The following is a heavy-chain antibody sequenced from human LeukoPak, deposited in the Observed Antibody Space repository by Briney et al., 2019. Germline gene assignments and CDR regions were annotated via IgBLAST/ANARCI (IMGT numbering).Heavy chain of an antibody. J-gene: IGHJ4*02. D-gene: IGHD3-22*01. V-gene: IGHV3-74*01. CDR3: VRDWGYDSSGYWQKYFDT. CDR2: INHDGSST. Sequence: GGSLRLSCAPSGFTFTTFWMHWVRQAPGKGLVWVSRINHDGSSTNYADSVKGRFTISRDNAKNTVYLQMNSLRDEDTAVYYCVRDWGYDSSGYWQKYFDTWGQGTLVTVSS. CDR1: GFTFTTFW.